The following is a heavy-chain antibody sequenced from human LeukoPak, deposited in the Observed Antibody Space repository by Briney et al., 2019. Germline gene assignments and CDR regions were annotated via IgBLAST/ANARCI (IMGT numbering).Heavy chain of an antibody. CDR2: INAGNGHT. D-gene: IGHD2-21*01. V-gene: IGHV1-3*01. J-gene: IGHJ4*02. CDR3: ARGIWSARTVDYYLDS. CDR1: GYTFSNYA. Sequence: GASVRVSCKASGYTFSNYAIHWARQAPGQGFGWMGWINAGNGHTKYSQNFQGRVTITRDSSASTVYIDLSSLTFEDTAVSYCARGIWSARTVDYYLDSWGQGTLVTVSS.